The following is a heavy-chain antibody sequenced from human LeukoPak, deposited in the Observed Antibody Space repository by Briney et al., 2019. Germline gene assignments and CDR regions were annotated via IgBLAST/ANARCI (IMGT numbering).Heavy chain of an antibody. J-gene: IGHJ4*02. Sequence: SETLSLTCAVYGGSFSGYYWSWIRQPPGKGLEWIGEINHSGSTNYNPSLKSRVTISVDRSKNQFSLKLSSVTAADTAVYYCARGGEVQLWFSIDYWGQGTLVTVSS. V-gene: IGHV4-34*01. CDR2: INHSGST. CDR3: ARGGEVQLWFSIDY. D-gene: IGHD5-18*01. CDR1: GGSFSGYY.